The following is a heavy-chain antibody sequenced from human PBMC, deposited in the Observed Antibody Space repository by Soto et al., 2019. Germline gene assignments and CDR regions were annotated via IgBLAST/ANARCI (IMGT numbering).Heavy chain of an antibody. Sequence: ASVKVSCKASGNTFTRYDINWVRQATGHGLEWMGWINPNSGNIGYAQEFQGRVTMTRDTAIRTAYMEVGRLRSDDMAVYYCARGRASGSFYLLDYWGQGTLVTVSS. CDR1: GNTFTRYD. J-gene: IGHJ4*02. CDR2: INPNSGNI. CDR3: ARGRASGSFYLLDY. V-gene: IGHV1-8*01. D-gene: IGHD3-10*01.